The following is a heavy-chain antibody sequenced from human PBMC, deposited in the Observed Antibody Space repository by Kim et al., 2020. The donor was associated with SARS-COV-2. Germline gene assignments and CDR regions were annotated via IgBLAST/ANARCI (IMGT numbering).Heavy chain of an antibody. CDR3: ARGFTEGNYDFWSGYPH. CDR1: GYTFTGYY. J-gene: IGHJ4*02. V-gene: IGHV1-2*06. CDR2: INPNSGGT. Sequence: ASVKVSCKASGYTFTGYYMHWVRQAPGQGLEWMGRINPNSGGTNYAQKFQGRVTMTRDTSISTAYMELSRLRSDDTAVYYCARGFTEGNYDFWSGYPHWGQGTLVTVSS. D-gene: IGHD3-3*01.